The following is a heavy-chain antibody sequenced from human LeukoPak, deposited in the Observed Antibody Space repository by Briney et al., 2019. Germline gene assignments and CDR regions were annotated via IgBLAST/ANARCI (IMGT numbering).Heavy chain of an antibody. V-gene: IGHV2-70*11. CDR2: IDWDDDK. Sequence: SGPALVKPTQTLTLTCTFSGFSLSTSGMCVSWIRQPPGKALEWLARIDWDDDKYYSTSLKTRLTISKDTSKNQVVLTMTNMDPVDTATYYCARTRLDGYSYGLNAFDIWGQGTMVTVSS. D-gene: IGHD5-18*01. CDR1: GFSLSTSGMC. J-gene: IGHJ3*02. CDR3: ARTRLDGYSYGLNAFDI.